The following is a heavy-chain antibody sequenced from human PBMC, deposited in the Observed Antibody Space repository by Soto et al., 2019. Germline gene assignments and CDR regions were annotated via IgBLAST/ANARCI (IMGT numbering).Heavy chain of an antibody. CDR2: IYYSEST. CDR1: GGSISSGDYY. Sequence: PSETLSLTCIVSGGSISSGDYYWSWIRQSPGKGLEWIGYIYYSESTNYNPSLKSRITISVDTVKNQFSLNLNSVTAADTAIYYCARIDYGESDGMDVWGQGTTVTVSS. V-gene: IGHV4-30-4*08. J-gene: IGHJ6*02. CDR3: ARIDYGESDGMDV. D-gene: IGHD4-17*01.